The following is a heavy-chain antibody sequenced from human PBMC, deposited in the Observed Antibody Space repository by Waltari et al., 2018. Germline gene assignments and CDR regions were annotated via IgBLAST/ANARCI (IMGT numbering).Heavy chain of an antibody. Sequence: QVQLVESGGGVVQPGRSLSISCAASGFTFHTFAMPWVRQAPGKGLEWVALISFDVAKIYYTDSVRGRFTISRDNSKNTLYLQMESLKPEDTGVYYCARGGNVVVILAATLDYWGQGALVTVSS. J-gene: IGHJ4*02. CDR1: GFTFHTFA. CDR2: ISFDVAKI. V-gene: IGHV3-30-3*01. D-gene: IGHD2-15*01. CDR3: ARGGNVVVILAATLDY.